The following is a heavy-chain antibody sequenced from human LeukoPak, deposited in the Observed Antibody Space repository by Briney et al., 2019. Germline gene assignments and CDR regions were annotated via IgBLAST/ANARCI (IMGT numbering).Heavy chain of an antibody. V-gene: IGHV4-59*01. CDR1: GGSMSSYY. J-gene: IGHJ4*02. CDR2: IYYSGST. CDR3: ARDHRGYSYGLFDN. Sequence: SETLSLTCTVSGGSMSSYYWSWIRQPPGKGLEWIGSIYYSGSTNYNPSLKSRVTISVDTSKNQFSLRLSSVTATDTAVYYCARDHRGYSYGLFDNWGQGTLVTVSS. D-gene: IGHD5-18*01.